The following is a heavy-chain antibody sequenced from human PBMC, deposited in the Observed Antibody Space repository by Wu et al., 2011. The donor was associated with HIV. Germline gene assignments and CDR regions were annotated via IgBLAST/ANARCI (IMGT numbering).Heavy chain of an antibody. J-gene: IGHJ3*01. CDR2: MNPNSGNT. D-gene: IGHD3-10*01. V-gene: IGHV1-8*03. CDR3: AVGGDRLHSFASGGFDAFDV. CDR1: GYTFTSYD. Sequence: QVQLVQSGAEVKKPGASVKVSCKASGYTFTSYDINWVRQATGQGLEWMGWMNPNSGNTGYAQKLQGRVTITRNTSISTAYMELSSLRSEDTGFISCAVGGDRLHSFASGGFDAFDVWAKGHCSPSLQ.